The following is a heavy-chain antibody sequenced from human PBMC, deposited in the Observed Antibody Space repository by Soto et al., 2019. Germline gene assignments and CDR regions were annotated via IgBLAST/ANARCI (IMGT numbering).Heavy chain of an antibody. J-gene: IGHJ5*02. D-gene: IGHD3-22*01. Sequence: VASVKVSCKASGYTFTNYQMHWVRQAPGQGLEWMGIINPSTDITTYAQKFQDRVTVTRDTSASTVYMELRSLRSDDTAVYYCARVKGSGYHNWFDPWGQGTLVTVSS. CDR2: INPSTDIT. CDR1: GYTFTNYQ. CDR3: ARVKGSGYHNWFDP. V-gene: IGHV1-46*01.